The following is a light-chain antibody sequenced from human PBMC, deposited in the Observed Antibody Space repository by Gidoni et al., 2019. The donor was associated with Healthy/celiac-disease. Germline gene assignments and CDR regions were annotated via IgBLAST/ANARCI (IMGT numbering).Light chain of an antibody. J-gene: IGKJ1*01. CDR2: GAS. CDR3: QQYGSSPGT. V-gene: IGKV3-20*01. Sequence: EIVLTQSPGTLSLSHGERATLSCRASQSVSSSYLAWYQQKPGQAPRLLIYGASTRATGIPDRFSGSGSGTDFTLTISRLEPEDFALYYCQQYGSSPGTFGQGTKVEIK. CDR1: QSVSSSY.